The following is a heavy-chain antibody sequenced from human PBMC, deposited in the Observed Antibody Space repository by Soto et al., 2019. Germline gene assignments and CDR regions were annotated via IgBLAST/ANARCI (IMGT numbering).Heavy chain of an antibody. D-gene: IGHD7-27*01. V-gene: IGHV1-18*04. CDR1: GYTFTSYG. CDR2: ISAYNGNT. J-gene: IGHJ4*02. Sequence: GASVKVSCKASGYTFTSYGISWVRQAPGQGLEWMGWISAYNGNTNYAQKLQGRVTMTTDTSTSTAYMELRSLRSDDTAVYYCARKGLNWGSPTVHYWGQGTLVTVFS. CDR3: ARKGLNWGSPTVHY.